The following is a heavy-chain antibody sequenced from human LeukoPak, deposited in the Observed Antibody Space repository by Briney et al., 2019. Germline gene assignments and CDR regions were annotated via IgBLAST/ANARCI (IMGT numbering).Heavy chain of an antibody. J-gene: IGHJ5*02. Sequence: PSETLSLTCAVYGGSFSGYYWSWIRQPPGKVLEWIGEINHSGSTNYNPSLKSRVTISVDTSKNQFSLKLSSVTAADTAVYYCARKFGSGWYTNWFDPWGQGTLVTVSS. D-gene: IGHD6-19*01. V-gene: IGHV4-34*01. CDR1: GGSFSGYY. CDR3: ARKFGSGWYTNWFDP. CDR2: INHSGST.